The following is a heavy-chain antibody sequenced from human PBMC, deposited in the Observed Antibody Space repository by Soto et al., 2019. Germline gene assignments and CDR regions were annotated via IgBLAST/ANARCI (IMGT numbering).Heavy chain of an antibody. CDR1: GGSVSSGSYY. D-gene: IGHD3-10*01. CDR2: IYYSGST. V-gene: IGHV4-61*01. J-gene: IGHJ6*02. Sequence: SETLSLTCTVSGGSVSSGSYYWSWIRQPPGKGLEWIGYIYYSGSTNYNPSLKSRVTISVDTSKNQFSLKLSSVTATDTAVYYCARDLVGYYGSGSYYYGMDVWGQGTTVTVSS. CDR3: ARDLVGYYGSGSYYYGMDV.